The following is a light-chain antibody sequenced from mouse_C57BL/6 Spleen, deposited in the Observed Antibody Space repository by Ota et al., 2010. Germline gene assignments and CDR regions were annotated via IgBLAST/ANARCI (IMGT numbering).Light chain of an antibody. J-gene: IGKJ1*01. CDR3: KQAYDVPWT. Sequence: IHDDSVSSSLLCHLWXKLVTITCRASENIYLQFSHGISRSKGNTPQLLIYNANSLEDGVPSRFSGSGSGTQYSMKLNSMQPEDTATYFCKQAYDVPWTFGGGTKLEIK. V-gene: IGKV12-38*01. CDR2: NAN. CDR1: ENIYLQ.